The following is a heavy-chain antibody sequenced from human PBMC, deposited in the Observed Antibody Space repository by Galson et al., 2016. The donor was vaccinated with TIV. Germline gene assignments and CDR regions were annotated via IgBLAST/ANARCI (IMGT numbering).Heavy chain of an antibody. CDR2: IYYSGTT. D-gene: IGHD3-22*01. Sequence: TLSLTCSVSGGSISSYYWSWIRQPPGKGLEWIGYIYYSGTTKYNPSLKSRVSISADTSKTQLSLRLSSVTAADTAVYYCATAGYSSLNYYGMDVWGQGTTVTVSS. CDR1: GGSISSYY. CDR3: ATAGYSSLNYYGMDV. J-gene: IGHJ6*02. V-gene: IGHV4-59*01.